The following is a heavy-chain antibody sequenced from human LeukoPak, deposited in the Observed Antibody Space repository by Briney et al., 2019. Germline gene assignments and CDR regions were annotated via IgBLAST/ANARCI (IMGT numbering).Heavy chain of an antibody. CDR1: GGSISNNY. J-gene: IGHJ4*02. CDR2: NYYNGYT. V-gene: IGHV4-59*08. D-gene: IGHD2-8*02. CDR3: ARLSWSQWVFDN. Sequence: SQTLSLTCTVAGGSISNNYWGSIRQAPGKGLELIGFNYYNGYTNYNPSLKSRVIISVDTSKNQFSLSVSSVTAADTAVYHCARLSWSQWVFDNWGQGSPVTVSS.